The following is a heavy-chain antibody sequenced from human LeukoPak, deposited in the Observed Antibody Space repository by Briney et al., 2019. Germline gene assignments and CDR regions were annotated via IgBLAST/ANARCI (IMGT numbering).Heavy chain of an antibody. Sequence: ASVTVSCKASGYTFTRYGISWVRQAPGQGLERMGWISAYNGNTNYAQKLQGRVTMTTDTSTSTAYMELRSLGSDDTAVYYCARVAPSGRSPEDYWGQGTLVTVSS. CDR1: GYTFTRYG. CDR3: ARVAPSGRSPEDY. J-gene: IGHJ4*02. CDR2: ISAYNGNT. D-gene: IGHD2-15*01. V-gene: IGHV1-18*01.